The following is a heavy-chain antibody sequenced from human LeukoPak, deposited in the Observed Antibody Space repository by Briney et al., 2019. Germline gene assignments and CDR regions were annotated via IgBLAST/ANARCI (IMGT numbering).Heavy chain of an antibody. V-gene: IGHV3-33*08. CDR3: ARDRIGKYSIDY. D-gene: IGHD2-15*01. J-gene: IGHJ4*02. CDR2: ISDNGRRT. CDR1: GFTFSNFG. Sequence: PGGSLRLSCAASGFTFSNFGLNWVRPAPGKGLEWVAFISDNGRRTYYLESVKGLFTISRDDSKNTLYLQMNSLRVEDTAVYYCARDRIGKYSIDYWGQGTLVTVSS.